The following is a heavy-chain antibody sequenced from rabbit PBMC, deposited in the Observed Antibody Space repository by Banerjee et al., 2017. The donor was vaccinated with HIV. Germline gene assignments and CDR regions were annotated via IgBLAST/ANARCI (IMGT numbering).Heavy chain of an antibody. CDR2: INTNSDSA. Sequence: QEQLVESGGGLVQPEGSLTLTCTASGFDFSSNAMCWVRQAPGKGLEWIGCINTNSDSAYYASWAKGRFTISKTSSTTVTLEMTSLTAADTATYFCAREDVSSSGYWWGQGTLVTVS. V-gene: IGHV1S45*01. CDR1: GFDFSSNA. CDR3: AREDVSSSGYW. J-gene: IGHJ6*01. D-gene: IGHD1-1*01.